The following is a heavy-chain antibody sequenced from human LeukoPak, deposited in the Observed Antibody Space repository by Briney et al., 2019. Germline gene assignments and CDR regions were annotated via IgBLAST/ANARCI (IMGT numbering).Heavy chain of an antibody. CDR3: VQAYYYDSSGARDAFDI. Sequence: GESLKISCKGSGYSFTSYWIGWVRQIPGKGLEWMGIIYPGDSDTRYSPSFQGQVTISADKSISTAYLQWSSLKASDTAMYYCVQAYYYDSSGARDAFDIWGQGTMVNVSS. V-gene: IGHV5-51*01. CDR2: IYPGDSDT. J-gene: IGHJ3*02. D-gene: IGHD3-22*01. CDR1: GYSFTSYW.